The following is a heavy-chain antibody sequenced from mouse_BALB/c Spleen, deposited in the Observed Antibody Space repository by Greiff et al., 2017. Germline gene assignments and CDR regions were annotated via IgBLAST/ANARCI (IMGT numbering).Heavy chain of an antibody. D-gene: IGHD1-1*01. CDR1: GYSITSDYA. V-gene: IGHV3-2*02. CDR2: ISYSGST. CDR3: ARSKVDAMDY. J-gene: IGHJ4*01. Sequence: EVKLVESGPGLVKPSQSLSLTCTVTGYSITSDYAWNWIRQFPGNKLEWMGYISYSGSTSYNPSLKSRISITRDTSKNQFFLQLNSVTTEDTATYYCARSKVDAMDYGGQGTSVSVSA.